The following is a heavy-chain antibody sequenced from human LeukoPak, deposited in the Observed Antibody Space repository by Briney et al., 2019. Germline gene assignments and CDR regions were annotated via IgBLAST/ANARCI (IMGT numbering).Heavy chain of an antibody. D-gene: IGHD3-3*01. J-gene: IGHJ6*02. CDR1: GFTLFNAC. CDR3: ATFGSVASGSLAS. CDR2: IKRKTDGGTT. V-gene: IGHV3-15*01. Sequence: PGGSLRLTCAVSGFTLFNACVTWLRQAPGKGLEWVGRIKRKTDGGTTDYAAPVKGRFTISRDDSKDTLYLQMSSLKTEDTAVYLCATFGSVASGSLASWGQGTTVTVSS.